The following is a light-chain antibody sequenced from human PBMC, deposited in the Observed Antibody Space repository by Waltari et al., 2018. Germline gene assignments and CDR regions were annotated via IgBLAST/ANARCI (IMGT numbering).Light chain of an antibody. CDR2: WAS. Sequence: DIVMTQSPDSLAVSLGGRATIHCRSSQSILNVSNNEDCLAWYPRKPGQPPKLLIFWASSRESGVPDRFSGGRSGSDFTLTITSLRPEDVALYFCQQYFSRPFSFGGGTKVEIK. V-gene: IGKV4-1*01. CDR3: QQYFSRPFS. CDR1: QSILNVSNNEDC. J-gene: IGKJ4*01.